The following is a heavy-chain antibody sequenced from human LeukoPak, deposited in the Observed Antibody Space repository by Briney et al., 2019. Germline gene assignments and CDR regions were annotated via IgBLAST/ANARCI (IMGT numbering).Heavy chain of an antibody. Sequence: SETLSLTCTVSGVSISSYYWSWIRQPPGKGLEWIGYIYYSGSTNYNPSLKSRVTISVDTSKNQFSLKLSSVTAADTAVYYCARVGYSSSWYYRYDAFDIWGQGTMVTVSS. J-gene: IGHJ3*02. V-gene: IGHV4-59*01. CDR1: GVSISSYY. D-gene: IGHD6-13*01. CDR3: ARVGYSSSWYYRYDAFDI. CDR2: IYYSGST.